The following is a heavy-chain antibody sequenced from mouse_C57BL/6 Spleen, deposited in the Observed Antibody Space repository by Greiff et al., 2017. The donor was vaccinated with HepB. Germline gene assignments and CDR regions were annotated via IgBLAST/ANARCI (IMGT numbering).Heavy chain of an antibody. Sequence: EVQVVESGGGLVQPGGSLSLSCAASGFTFTDYYMSWVRQPPGKALEWLGFIRNKANGYTTEYSASVKGRFTISRDNSQSILYLQMNALRAEDSATYYCASLTTGTFDYWGQGTTLTVSS. J-gene: IGHJ2*01. V-gene: IGHV7-3*01. CDR2: IRNKANGYTT. D-gene: IGHD4-1*02. CDR1: GFTFTDYY. CDR3: ASLTTGTFDY.